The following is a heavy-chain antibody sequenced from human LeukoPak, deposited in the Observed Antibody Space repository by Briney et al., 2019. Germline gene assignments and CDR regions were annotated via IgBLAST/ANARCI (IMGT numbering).Heavy chain of an antibody. V-gene: IGHV1-46*01. Sequence: ASVKVSCKASGYTFTSYYMHWARQAPGQGLEWMGIINPSGGSTSYAQKFQSRVTMTRDTSTSTVYMELRSLKSEDTAVYYCARDKRNTMIVVVSHYYYYYGMDVWGQGTTVTVSS. D-gene: IGHD3-22*01. CDR1: GYTFTSYY. J-gene: IGHJ6*02. CDR3: ARDKRNTMIVVVSHYYYYYGMDV. CDR2: INPSGGST.